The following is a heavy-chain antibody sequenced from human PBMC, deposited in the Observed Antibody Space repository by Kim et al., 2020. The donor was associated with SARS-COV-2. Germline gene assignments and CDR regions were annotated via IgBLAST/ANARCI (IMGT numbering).Heavy chain of an antibody. V-gene: IGHV7-4-1*02. CDR1: GYTFTSYA. D-gene: IGHD3-9*01. CDR2: INTNTGNP. Sequence: ASVKVSCKASGYTFTSYAMNWVRQAPGQGLEWMGWINTNTGNPTYAQGFTGRFVFSLDTSVSTAYLQISSLKAEDTAVYYCARGKGVTYYDILTGYYTPLLDYWGQGTLVTVSS. CDR3: ARGKGVTYYDILTGYYTPLLDY. J-gene: IGHJ4*02.